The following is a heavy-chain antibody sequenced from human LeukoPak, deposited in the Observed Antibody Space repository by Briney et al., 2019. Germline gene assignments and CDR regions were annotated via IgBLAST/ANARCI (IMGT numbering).Heavy chain of an antibody. CDR1: GGSISSSSYY. J-gene: IGHJ2*01. D-gene: IGHD6-13*01. Sequence: SETLSLTCTVSGGSISSSSYYWGWIRQPPGKGLDWIGYIYYSGSTNYNPSLKSRVTISVDTSKNQFSLKLSSVTAADTAVYYCARVYYSSSYDYWYFDLWGRGTLVTVSS. V-gene: IGHV4-61*05. CDR3: ARVYYSSSYDYWYFDL. CDR2: IYYSGST.